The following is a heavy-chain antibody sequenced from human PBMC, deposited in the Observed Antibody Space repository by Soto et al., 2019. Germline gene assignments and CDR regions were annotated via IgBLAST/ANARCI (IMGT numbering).Heavy chain of an antibody. CDR1: GGSISSSSYY. CDR2: IYYSGST. Sequence: TLSLTCTVSGGSISSSSYYWGWIRQPPGKGLEWIGSIYYSGSTYYNPSLKSRVTISVDTSKNQFSLKLSSVTAADTAVYYCAQDRGGMANYFDYWGQGTLVTVSS. CDR3: AQDRGGMANYFDY. V-gene: IGHV4-39*01. J-gene: IGHJ4*02. D-gene: IGHD3-10*01.